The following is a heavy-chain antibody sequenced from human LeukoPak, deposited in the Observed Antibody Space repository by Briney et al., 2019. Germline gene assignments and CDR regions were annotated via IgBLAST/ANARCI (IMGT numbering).Heavy chain of an antibody. CDR1: GGSFSGYY. D-gene: IGHD1-26*01. J-gene: IGHJ4*02. CDR2: INHSGCT. V-gene: IGHV4-34*01. Sequence: SETLSLTCAVYGGSFSGYYWSWIRQSPGKGLEWIGEINHSGCTNYNPSLKSRVTISLDTSKNQFSLKLSSVTAADTAVYYCARGSRWELPLDYWGQGTLVTVSS. CDR3: ARGSRWELPLDY.